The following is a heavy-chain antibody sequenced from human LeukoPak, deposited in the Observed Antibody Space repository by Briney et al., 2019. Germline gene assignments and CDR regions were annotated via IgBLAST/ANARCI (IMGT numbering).Heavy chain of an antibody. D-gene: IGHD3-3*01. J-gene: IGHJ3*02. CDR3: ARDRRILRFLEWSHSDAFDI. V-gene: IGHV1-2*02. Sequence: ASVKVSYKASGYTFTGCYMHWVRQAPGQGLEWMGWINPNSGGTNYAQKFQGRVTMTRDTSISTAYMELSRLRSDDTAVYYCARDRRILRFLEWSHSDAFDIWGQGTMVTVSS. CDR1: GYTFTGCY. CDR2: INPNSGGT.